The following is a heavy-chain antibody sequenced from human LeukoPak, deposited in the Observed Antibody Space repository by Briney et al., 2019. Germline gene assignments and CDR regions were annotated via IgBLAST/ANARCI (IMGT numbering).Heavy chain of an antibody. CDR2: IFPSGGEI. CDR3: VRDYGGSSPFDF. D-gene: IGHD4-23*01. J-gene: IGHJ4*02. Sequence: GGSLRLSCAASGFTFSTFAMIWVRQPPGKGLEWVSSIFPSGGEIHYADSVRGRFTISRDNSKSTLSLQMNSLRAEDTAVYYCVRDYGGSSPFDFWGQGTLVTVSS. V-gene: IGHV3-23*01. CDR1: GFTFSTFA.